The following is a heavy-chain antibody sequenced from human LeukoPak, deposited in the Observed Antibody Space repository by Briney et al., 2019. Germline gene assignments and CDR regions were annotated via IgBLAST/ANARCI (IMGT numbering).Heavy chain of an antibody. J-gene: IGHJ5*02. CDR1: GFTFSNYW. CDR3: AKELCSSGWYNWFDP. CDR2: ISGSGGST. V-gene: IGHV3-23*01. Sequence: GGSLRLSCAASGFTFSNYWMTWVRQAPGKGLEWVSAISGSGGSTYYADSVKGRFTISRDNSKNTLYLQMNSLRAEDTAVYYCAKELCSSGWYNWFDPWGQGTLVTVSS. D-gene: IGHD6-19*01.